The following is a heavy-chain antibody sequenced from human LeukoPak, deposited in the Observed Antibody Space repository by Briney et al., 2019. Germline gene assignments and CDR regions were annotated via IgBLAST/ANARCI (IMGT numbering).Heavy chain of an antibody. CDR2: IYYSGST. CDR3: ARAGHTPTHDAFDI. V-gene: IGHV4-31*03. CDR1: GGSISSGGYY. Sequence: PSETLSLTCTVSGGSISSGGYYWSWIRQHPGKGLEWIGYIYYSGSTYYNPSLKSRVTISVDTSKNQFSLKLSSVTAADTAVYYCARAGHTPTHDAFDIWGQGTMVTVSS. D-gene: IGHD2-21*01. J-gene: IGHJ3*02.